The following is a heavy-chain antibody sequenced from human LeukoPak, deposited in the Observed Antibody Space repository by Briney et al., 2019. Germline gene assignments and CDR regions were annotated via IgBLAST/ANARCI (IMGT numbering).Heavy chain of an antibody. V-gene: IGHV3-33*01. CDR2: IWYDGSNK. CDR3: ARDSGDYVGSLDY. CDR1: GFTFSSYG. D-gene: IGHD4-17*01. J-gene: IGHJ4*02. Sequence: PGGSLRLSCAASGFTFSSYGMHWVRQAPGKGLEWVAVIWYDGSNKYYADSVKGRFTISRDNSKNTLYLQMNSLRAEDTAVYYCARDSGDYVGSLDYWGQGTLVTVSS.